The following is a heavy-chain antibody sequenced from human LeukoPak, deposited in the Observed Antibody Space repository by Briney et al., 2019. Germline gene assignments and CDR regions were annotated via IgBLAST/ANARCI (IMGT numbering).Heavy chain of an antibody. CDR1: GGSVSSDSYY. CDR2: SFYSGST. Sequence: SETLSLTCTVSGGSVSSDSYYWSWIRQPPGEGLEWIGYSFYSGSTNYNPSLKSRVTISVDTSKNQLSLKVRFVTAADTAVYYCASLAATGQNDLGYWGQGTLVTVSS. V-gene: IGHV4-61*01. D-gene: IGHD3-3*01. J-gene: IGHJ4*02. CDR3: ASLAATGQNDLGY.